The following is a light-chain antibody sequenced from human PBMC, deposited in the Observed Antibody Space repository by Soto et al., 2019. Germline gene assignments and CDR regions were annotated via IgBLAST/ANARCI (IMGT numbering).Light chain of an antibody. CDR1: QSVSSN. Sequence: EIVMTQSPATLSVSPGERATLSCRASQSVSSNLAWYQQKPGQAPMLLIYGASTRATGIPARFSGSGSGTEFNLTISSLQSEDFAVYYCQQYNNWPPYTFGQGTKLEIK. CDR2: GAS. V-gene: IGKV3-15*01. CDR3: QQYNNWPPYT. J-gene: IGKJ2*01.